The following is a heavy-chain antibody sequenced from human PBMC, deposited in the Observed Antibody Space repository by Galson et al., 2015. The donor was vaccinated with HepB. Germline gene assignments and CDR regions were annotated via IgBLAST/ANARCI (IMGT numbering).Heavy chain of an antibody. J-gene: IGHJ4*02. CDR1: GFTFSSYS. CDR3: ARGGDPGYY. V-gene: IGHV3-48*04. D-gene: IGHD7-27*01. Sequence: SLRLSCAASGFTFSSYSMNWVRQAPGKGLEWVSYISSSSSTIYYADSVKGRFTISRDNAKNSLYLQMNSLRAEDTAVYYCARGGDPGYYWGQGTLVTVSS. CDR2: ISSSSSTI.